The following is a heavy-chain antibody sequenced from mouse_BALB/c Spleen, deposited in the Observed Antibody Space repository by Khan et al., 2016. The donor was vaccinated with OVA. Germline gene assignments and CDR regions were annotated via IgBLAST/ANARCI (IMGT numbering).Heavy chain of an antibody. CDR3: AIHYSGGRRYRYFDD. CDR2: IFPGDDST. D-gene: IGHD1-1*01. CDR1: GYTFTSYD. Sequence: QVQLQQSGAELVKPGASVKLSCKASGYTFTSYDINWVRQRPEQGLEWIGWIFPGDDSTKYNQKFKGKATLTSDKSSSTAYIQLSRLTTEASADFFGAIHYSGGRRYRYFDDWGAGTTVTVSS. J-gene: IGHJ1*01. V-gene: IGHV1-85*01.